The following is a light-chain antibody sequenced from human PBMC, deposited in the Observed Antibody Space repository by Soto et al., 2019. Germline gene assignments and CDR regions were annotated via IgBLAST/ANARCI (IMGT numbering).Light chain of an antibody. CDR1: QSVSRY. V-gene: IGKV3-11*01. J-gene: IGKJ5*01. Sequence: TQSPSTLSASVGDRVTITCRASQSVSRYLAWYQQKPGQAPRLLIYDASNRATGIPARFSGSGSGTDFTLTISSLEPEDFAVYYCQQRSNWPITFGQGTRLEIK. CDR2: DAS. CDR3: QQRSNWPIT.